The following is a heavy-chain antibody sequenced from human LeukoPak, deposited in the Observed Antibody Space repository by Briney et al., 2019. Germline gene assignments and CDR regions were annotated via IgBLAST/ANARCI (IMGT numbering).Heavy chain of an antibody. CDR3: AREGDHCSGGSCVFDY. CDR2: INPSGGST. CDR1: GYTFTSYY. Sequence: ASVKVSCKASGYTFTSYYMHWVRQAPGQGLEWMGIINPSGGSTSYAQKFQGRVTMTRDTSTSTVYMELSSLRSEDTAVYYCAREGDHCSGGSCVFDYWGQGTLVTVS. J-gene: IGHJ4*02. D-gene: IGHD2-15*01. V-gene: IGHV1-46*01.